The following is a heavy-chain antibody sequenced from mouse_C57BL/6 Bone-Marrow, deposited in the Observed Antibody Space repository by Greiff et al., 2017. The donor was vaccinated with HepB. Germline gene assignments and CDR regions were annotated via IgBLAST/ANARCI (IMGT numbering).Heavy chain of an antibody. CDR1: GFSFNTYA. Sequence: EVKLQESGGGLVQPKGSLKLSCAASGFSFNTYAMNWVRQAPGKGLEWVARIRSKSNNYATYYADSVKDRFTISRDDSESMLYLQMNNLKTEDTAMYYCVRKDYGSTDAMDYWGQGTSVTVSS. CDR3: VRKDYGSTDAMDY. V-gene: IGHV10-1*01. D-gene: IGHD1-1*01. CDR2: IRSKSNNYAT. J-gene: IGHJ4*01.